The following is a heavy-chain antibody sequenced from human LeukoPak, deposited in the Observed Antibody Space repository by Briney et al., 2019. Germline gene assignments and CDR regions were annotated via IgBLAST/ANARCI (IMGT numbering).Heavy chain of an antibody. CDR2: IRYDGSNK. V-gene: IGHV3-30*02. J-gene: IGHJ4*02. Sequence: GGSLRLSCAASGFDFNDFAMTWVRQAPGKGLEWVAFIRYDGSNKYYADSVKGRFTISRDNSKNTLYLQMNSLRAEDTAVYYCAKGGGIVVVPAAREGDYWGQGTLVTVSS. CDR1: GFDFNDFA. D-gene: IGHD2-2*01. CDR3: AKGGGIVVVPAAREGDY.